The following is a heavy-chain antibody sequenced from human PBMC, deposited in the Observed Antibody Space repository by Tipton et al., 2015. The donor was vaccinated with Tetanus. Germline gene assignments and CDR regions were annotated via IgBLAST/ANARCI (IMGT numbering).Heavy chain of an antibody. CDR2: INREGVT. J-gene: IGHJ4*02. CDR3: ARDRLYPHDYFDR. D-gene: IGHD2-15*01. CDR1: GFIVSANY. Sequence: SLRLSCAASGFIVSANYMSWVRQAPGKGLEWVSTINREGVTYYADSVTGRFTISRDNSKNTLYLQLNSVRVEDTAFYYCARDRLYPHDYFDRWGQGTLVTVSS. V-gene: IGHV3-53*01.